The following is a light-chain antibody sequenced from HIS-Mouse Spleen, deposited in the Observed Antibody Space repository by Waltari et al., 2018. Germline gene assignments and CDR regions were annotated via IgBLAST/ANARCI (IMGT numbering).Light chain of an antibody. CDR3: AAWDDSLGGPV. CDR2: SNT. J-gene: IGLJ3*02. V-gene: IGLV1-47*01. Sequence: QSVLTQPPSAPGTPGPRLAISRSGRCSYIGSTDAYWYQHLPGTAPKLLIYSNTQRPSGVPDRFSGSKSGTSASLAISVLRSEDEADYYCAAWDDSLGGPVFGGGTKLTVL. CDR1: CSYIGSTD.